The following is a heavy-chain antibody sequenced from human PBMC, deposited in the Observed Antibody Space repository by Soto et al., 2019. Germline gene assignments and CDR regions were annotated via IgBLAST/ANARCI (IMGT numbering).Heavy chain of an antibody. CDR3: GRASCRSRPCLGY. CDR1: GFTFRNYG. D-gene: IGHD2-2*01. Sequence: QVQLVEPGGGVVQPGRSLRLSCAASGFTFRNYGMHWVRQAPGKGLEGVTAIQPDGSQKYSEDFVKGRFTISRDDSKNALYMPMDSLRVDDTAVYFCGRASCRSRPCLGYWGQGTLVIVSS. J-gene: IGHJ4*02. CDR2: IQPDGSQK. V-gene: IGHV3-33*01.